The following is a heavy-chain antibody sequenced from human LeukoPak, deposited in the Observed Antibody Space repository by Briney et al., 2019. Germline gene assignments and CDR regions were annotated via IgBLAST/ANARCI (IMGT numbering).Heavy chain of an antibody. D-gene: IGHD6-19*01. CDR2: TYYRSKWYN. CDR3: ARESAGTYYFDY. J-gene: IGHJ4*02. Sequence: SQTLSLTCAMYGDTVSSNSAAWNWIRQSPSRGLEWLGRTYYRSKWYNNYALSVKGRMTVNPDTSKNQISLQLNSVTPEDTAVYYCARESAGTYYFDYWGQGALVTVSS. CDR1: GDTVSSNSAA. V-gene: IGHV6-1*01.